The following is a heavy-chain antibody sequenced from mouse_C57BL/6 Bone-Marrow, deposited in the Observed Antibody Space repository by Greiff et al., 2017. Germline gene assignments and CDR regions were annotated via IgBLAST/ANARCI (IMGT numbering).Heavy chain of an antibody. V-gene: IGHV1-64*01. Sequence: QVQLQQPGAELVKPGASVQLSCKASGYTFTSYWMHWVKQRPGQGLEWIGLIYPNSGSTNYNEKFKSKATLTVAKSSSPAYMKLSSLTSDDSAGYNCAREQLGYDLDYWGQGTTLTVSS. CDR3: AREQLGYDLDY. CDR2: IYPNSGST. D-gene: IGHD3-1*01. CDR1: GYTFTSYW. J-gene: IGHJ2*01.